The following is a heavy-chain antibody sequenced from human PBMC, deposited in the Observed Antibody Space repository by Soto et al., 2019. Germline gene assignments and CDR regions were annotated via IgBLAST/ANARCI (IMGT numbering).Heavy chain of an antibody. CDR3: ARGLYSSGYYFPSDY. J-gene: IGHJ4*02. Sequence: SVKVSCKASGGTFSSYAISCVRQAPGQGLEWMGGIIPIFGTANYAQKFQGRVTITADESTSTAYMELSSLRSEDTAVYYCARGLYSSGYYFPSDYWGQGTLVTVSS. D-gene: IGHD3-22*01. V-gene: IGHV1-69*13. CDR2: IIPIFGTA. CDR1: GGTFSSYA.